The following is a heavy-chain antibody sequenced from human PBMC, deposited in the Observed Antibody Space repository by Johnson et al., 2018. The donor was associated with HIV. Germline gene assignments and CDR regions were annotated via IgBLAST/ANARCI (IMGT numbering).Heavy chain of an antibody. CDR3: ARVYFFDIKNGFDI. D-gene: IGHD3-22*01. J-gene: IGHJ3*02. Sequence: QVQLVESGGGVVQPGRSLGRSCAASGFSFSSYAMHWVRQAPGKGLEWVASLSYDGSTKDYADSVKGRFTISRDISKNLLYLQMNSLRTEDTAVYYCARVYFFDIKNGFDIWGQGTTVPVSS. V-gene: IGHV3-30*04. CDR2: LSYDGSTK. CDR1: GFSFSSYA.